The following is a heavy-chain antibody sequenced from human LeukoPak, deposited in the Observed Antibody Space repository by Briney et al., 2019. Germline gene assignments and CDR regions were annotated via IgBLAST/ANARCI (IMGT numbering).Heavy chain of an antibody. V-gene: IGHV4-59*01. Sequence: SETLSLTCTVSGGSISSYYWGWIRQPPGKGLEWIGYIYYSGSTNYNPSLKSRVTISVDTSKNQFSLKLSSVTAADTAVYYCARDRRIAAAGLDAFDIWGQGTMVTVSS. J-gene: IGHJ3*02. CDR1: GGSISSYY. CDR3: ARDRRIAAAGLDAFDI. D-gene: IGHD6-13*01. CDR2: IYYSGST.